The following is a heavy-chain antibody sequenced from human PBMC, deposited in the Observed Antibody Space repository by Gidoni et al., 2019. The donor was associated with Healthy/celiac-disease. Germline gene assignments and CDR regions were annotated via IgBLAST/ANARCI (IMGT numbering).Heavy chain of an antibody. Sequence: EVQLLESGVGLVQPGGSLRLPCASSGFTFSSYAMSWVRPAPGTVLEWVSAMSGSGGSTYYADSVKGRFTISRDNSKNTLYLQMNSLRAEDTAVYYCAKVRNYGSGSFAYYFDYWGQGTLVTVSS. J-gene: IGHJ4*02. CDR1: GFTFSSYA. CDR2: MSGSGGST. V-gene: IGHV3-23*01. CDR3: AKVRNYGSGSFAYYFDY. D-gene: IGHD3-10*01.